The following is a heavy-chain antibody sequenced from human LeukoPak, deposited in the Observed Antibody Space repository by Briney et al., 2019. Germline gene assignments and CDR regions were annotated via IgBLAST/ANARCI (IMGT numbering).Heavy chain of an antibody. CDR3: ARGPYYYDSSGLFDY. V-gene: IGHV4-59*08. CDR2: IHYSGST. D-gene: IGHD3-22*01. J-gene: IGHJ4*02. CDR1: GGSISSYY. Sequence: PSETLSLTCTVSGGSISSYYWSWIRQPPGKGLEWIGYIHYSGSTNYNPSLKSRVTISVDTSKNQFSLKLSSVTAADTAVYYCARGPYYYDSSGLFDYWGQGTLVTVSS.